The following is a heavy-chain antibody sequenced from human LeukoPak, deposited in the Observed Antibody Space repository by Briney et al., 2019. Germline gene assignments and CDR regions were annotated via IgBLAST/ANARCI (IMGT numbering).Heavy chain of an antibody. V-gene: IGHV3-21*01. CDR1: GFTFSSYS. CDR3: ARDGLTYYYDSSGYSPLDY. CDR2: ISSSSSYI. Sequence: GGSLRLSCAASGFTFSSYSMNWVRQAPGKGLEWVSSISSSSSYIYYADSVKGRFTISRDNAKNSLYLQMNSLRAEDTAVYYCARDGLTYYYDSSGYSPLDYWGQGTLVTVSS. J-gene: IGHJ4*02. D-gene: IGHD3-22*01.